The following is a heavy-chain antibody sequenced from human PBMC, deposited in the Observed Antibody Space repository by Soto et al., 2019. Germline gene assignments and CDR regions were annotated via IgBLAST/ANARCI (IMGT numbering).Heavy chain of an antibody. CDR2: IWYDGSNK. J-gene: IGHJ3*02. CDR3: ARDMNIVVVVAATGDAFDI. V-gene: IGHV3-33*01. Sequence: QVQLVESGGGVVQPGRSLRLSCAASGFTFSSYGMHWVRQAPGKGLEWVAVIWYDGSNKYYADSVKGRFTISRENSKNTLYLQMNSLRAEDTAVYYCARDMNIVVVVAATGDAFDIWGQGTMVTVSS. D-gene: IGHD2-15*01. CDR1: GFTFSSYG.